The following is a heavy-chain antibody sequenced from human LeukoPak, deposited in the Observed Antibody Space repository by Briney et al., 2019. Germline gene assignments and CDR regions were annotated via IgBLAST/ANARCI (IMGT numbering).Heavy chain of an antibody. CDR3: ARDLSGVAGYTYGRGIDY. D-gene: IGHD5-18*01. J-gene: IGHJ4*02. CDR1: GFTFSSYW. CDR2: IKKDGSEK. V-gene: IGHV3-7*01. Sequence: GGSLRLSCAASGFTFSSYWMSWVRQAPGKGLEWVANIKKDGSEKYYVDSVKGRFTISRDNAKTSLYLQMNSPRAEDTAVYYCARDLSGVAGYTYGRGIDYWGQGTLVTVSS.